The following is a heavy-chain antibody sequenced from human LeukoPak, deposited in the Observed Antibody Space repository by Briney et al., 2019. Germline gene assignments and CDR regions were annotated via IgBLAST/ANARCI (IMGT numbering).Heavy chain of an antibody. D-gene: IGHD1-20*01. J-gene: IGHJ4*02. CDR1: GFTFTNAW. V-gene: IGHV3-15*07. Sequence: GGSLRLSCAASGFTFTNAWMNWVRQAPGKGLEWVGRKSKADGGTIDYAAPVKGRFTFSRDDSKNMLYLQMNSLKSEDTAVYYCSTLTSRGLSDSWGQGTLVTVSS. CDR3: STLTSRGLSDS. CDR2: KSKADGGTI.